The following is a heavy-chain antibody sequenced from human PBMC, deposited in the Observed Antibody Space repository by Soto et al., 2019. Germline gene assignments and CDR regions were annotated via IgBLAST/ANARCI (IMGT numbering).Heavy chain of an antibody. J-gene: IGHJ6*02. CDR2: ISPYTGNT. CDR3: VMVDNYVTPTPQDV. Sequence: QVQLVQSGDEVKKPGASVKVSCKASGYIFVNYGIAWVRQAPGQGREWMGWISPYTGNTHSASKVQGRLTMTTDTSTSTAYMDLGSLTSDETAVYYCVMVDNYVTPTPQDVWGQGTTVTVSS. V-gene: IGHV1-18*01. CDR1: GYIFVNYG. D-gene: IGHD3-16*01.